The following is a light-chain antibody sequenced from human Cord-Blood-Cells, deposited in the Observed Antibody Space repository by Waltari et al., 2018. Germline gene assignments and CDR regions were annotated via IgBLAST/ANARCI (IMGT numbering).Light chain of an antibody. Sequence: EIVMTQYPATLSVSQGERATLSCRASQSVSSNLAWYQQKPGQAPRLLIYGASTRATGIPARFSGSVSGTEFTLTISSLQSEDFAVYYCQQYNNWPPYTFGQGTKLEIK. V-gene: IGKV3-15*01. J-gene: IGKJ2*01. CDR2: GAS. CDR3: QQYNNWPPYT. CDR1: QSVSSN.